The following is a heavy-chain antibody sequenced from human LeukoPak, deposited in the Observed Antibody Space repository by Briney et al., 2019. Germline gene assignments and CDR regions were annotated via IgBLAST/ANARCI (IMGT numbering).Heavy chain of an antibody. CDR3: ARILTGYDAFDY. CDR2: ISSSSSYI. D-gene: IGHD3-9*01. CDR1: GFTFSSYS. J-gene: IGHJ4*02. V-gene: IGHV3-21*01. Sequence: GGSLRLPCAASGFTFSSYSMNWVRQAPGKGLEWVSSISSSSSYIYYADSVKGRFTISRDNAKNSMFLQMNTLRAEDTAVYYCARILTGYDAFDYWGQGTLVTVSS.